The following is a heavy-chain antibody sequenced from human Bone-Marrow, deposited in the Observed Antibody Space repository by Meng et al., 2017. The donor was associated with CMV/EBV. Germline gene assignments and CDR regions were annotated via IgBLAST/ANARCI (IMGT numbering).Heavy chain of an antibody. Sequence: GSLRLSCTVSGGSISSSSYYWGWIRQPPGKGLEWIGSIYYSGSTYYHPSLKSRVTISVDTSKNQFSLKLSSVTAADTAVYYCARPLTGQYKWFDPWGQGTLVTVSS. D-gene: IGHD1-20*01. CDR1: GGSISSSSYY. J-gene: IGHJ5*02. CDR2: IYYSGST. CDR3: ARPLTGQYKWFDP. V-gene: IGHV4-39*01.